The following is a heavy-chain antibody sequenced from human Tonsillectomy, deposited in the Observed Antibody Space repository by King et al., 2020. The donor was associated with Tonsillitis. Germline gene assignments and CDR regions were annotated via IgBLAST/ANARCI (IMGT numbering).Heavy chain of an antibody. CDR3: AKANGVDTAMACDY. CDR2: ISGSGGST. Sequence: VQLVESGGGLVQPGGSLRLSCEASGFTFSSFAMTWVRQAPGKGLEWVSAISGSGGSTYYADSVKGRFTVFRDNSKNTLYLQMNSLRAEDTAVYYCAKANGVDTAMACDYWGQGTPVTVSS. D-gene: IGHD5-18*01. J-gene: IGHJ4*02. CDR1: GFTFSSFA. V-gene: IGHV3-23*04.